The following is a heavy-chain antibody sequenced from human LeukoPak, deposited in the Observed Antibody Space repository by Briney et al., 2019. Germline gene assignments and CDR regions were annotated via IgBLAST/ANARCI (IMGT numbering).Heavy chain of an antibody. CDR2: IYYTGIA. CDR3: ARLRVTTGFDY. CDR1: DGSITRSSYY. V-gene: IGHV4-39*01. D-gene: IGHD2-21*02. J-gene: IGHJ4*02. Sequence: SETLSLTCTVSDGSITRSSYYWGWIRQTPGEGLDWIGSIYYTGIAYYNPSLQGRVTMSVDTSKNQFSLKLNSVTVADTAVYYCARLRVTTGFDYWDQGIPVTVSS.